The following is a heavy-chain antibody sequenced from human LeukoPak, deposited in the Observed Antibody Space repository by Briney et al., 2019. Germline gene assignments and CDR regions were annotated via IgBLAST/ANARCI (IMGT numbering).Heavy chain of an antibody. Sequence: PSQTLSLTCTVSGGSISSGSYYWRWIRPPAGKGLEWIGRIYTSGSTNYNPPLQSRVTISVDTSKNQFSLKLSSVTAADTAVYYCARWQKYQLPYGYFDLWGRGTLVTVSS. CDR1: GGSISSGSYY. CDR2: IYTSGST. CDR3: ARWQKYQLPYGYFDL. J-gene: IGHJ2*01. V-gene: IGHV4-61*02. D-gene: IGHD2-2*01.